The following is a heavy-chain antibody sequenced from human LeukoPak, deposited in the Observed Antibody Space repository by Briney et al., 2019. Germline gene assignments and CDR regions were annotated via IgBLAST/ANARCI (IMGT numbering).Heavy chain of an antibody. D-gene: IGHD3-22*01. Sequence: GGSLRLSCAASGFTFSIYAMHWVRQPPGKGLEWVAVVSDDGSNKFYTDSVKGRFTVFRDNSKNTLYLQMNSLRAEDTAVYYCARNYDSSENYFDSWGQGTLVTVSS. J-gene: IGHJ4*02. CDR3: ARNYDSSENYFDS. V-gene: IGHV3-30-3*01. CDR1: GFTFSIYA. CDR2: VSDDGSNK.